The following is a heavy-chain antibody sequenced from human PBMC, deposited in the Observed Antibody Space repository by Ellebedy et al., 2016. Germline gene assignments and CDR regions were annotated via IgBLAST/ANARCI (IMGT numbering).Heavy chain of an antibody. CDR2: ISWNSGNI. V-gene: IGHV3-9*01. CDR1: GFTFDDYA. D-gene: IGHD4-17*01. CDR3: ARGSGDRGLRPMKPSDY. Sequence: SLKISXAASGFTFDDYAMHWVRQAPGKGLEWVSDISWNSGNIDYADSVKGRFTISRDNAKNSLYLQMNSLRAEDTAVYYCARGSGDRGLRPMKPSDYWGQGTLVTVSS. J-gene: IGHJ4*02.